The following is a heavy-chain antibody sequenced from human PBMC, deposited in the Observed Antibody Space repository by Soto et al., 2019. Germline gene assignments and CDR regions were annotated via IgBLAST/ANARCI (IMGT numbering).Heavy chain of an antibody. CDR3: TRDPGIAARPGPHDF. V-gene: IGHV3-49*03. Sequence: LSCTFSGLTFGDYAMSWFRQAPGKGLEWVGFIRSKAYGGTTGYAASVKRRFTISRDDSKSIAYLQMNSLKTEDTAVYYCTRDPGIAARPGPHDFWGKGTLVTVSS. CDR1: GLTFGDYA. D-gene: IGHD6-6*01. J-gene: IGHJ4*02. CDR2: IRSKAYGGTT.